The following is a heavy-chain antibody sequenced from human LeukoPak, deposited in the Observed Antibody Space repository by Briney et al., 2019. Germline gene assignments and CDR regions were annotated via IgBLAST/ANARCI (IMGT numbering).Heavy chain of an antibody. V-gene: IGHV3-23*01. CDR2: ISGSGGST. J-gene: IGHJ4*02. D-gene: IGHD3-22*01. Sequence: PGGSLRLSCAASGFTFSSTAMSWVRQAPGKGLEWVSAISGSGGSTYYADSVKGRFTISRDNSKNTLYLQMNSLRAEDTAVYYCAKGNYYYDSSGYCYAYYFDYWGQGTLVTVSS. CDR1: GFTFSSTA. CDR3: AKGNYYYDSSGYCYAYYFDY.